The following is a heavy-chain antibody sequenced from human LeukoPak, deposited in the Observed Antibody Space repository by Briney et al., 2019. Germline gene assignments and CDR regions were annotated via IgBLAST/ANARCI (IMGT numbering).Heavy chain of an antibody. CDR1: GGSISSGDYY. V-gene: IGHV4-30-4*01. CDR2: IYYSGST. J-gene: IGHJ4*02. D-gene: IGHD3-22*01. CDR3: ARDPSGYDSSGPAVEERHYFDY. Sequence: SQTLSLTCTVSGGSISSGDYYWSRIRQPPGKGLEWIGYIYYSGSTYYNPSLKSRVTISVDTSKNQFSLKLSSVTAADTAVYYCARDPSGYDSSGPAVEERHYFDYWGQGTLVTVSS.